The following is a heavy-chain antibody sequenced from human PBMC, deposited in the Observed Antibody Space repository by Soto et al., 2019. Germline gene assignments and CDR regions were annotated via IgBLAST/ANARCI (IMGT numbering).Heavy chain of an antibody. V-gene: IGHV1-69*13. D-gene: IGHD2-2*02. CDR3: ASRYCSSTSCYTEFDY. CDR2: IIPIFGTA. J-gene: IGHJ4*02. CDR1: GGLFSSYP. Sequence: SVKVSCKASGGLFSSYPISWVRQVPGQGLEWMGGIIPIFGTANYAQKFQGRVTITADESTSTAYMELSSLRSEDTAVYYCASRYCSSTSCYTEFDYWGQGTLVTVSS.